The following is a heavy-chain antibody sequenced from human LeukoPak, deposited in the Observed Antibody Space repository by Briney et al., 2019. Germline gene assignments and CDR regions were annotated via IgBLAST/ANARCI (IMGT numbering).Heavy chain of an antibody. CDR3: ARAEYSSSYYYYGMDV. V-gene: IGHV4-59*01. CDR2: IYYSGST. Sequence: SETLSLTCTVSGGSISSYYWSWIRQPPGKGLEWIGYIYYSGSTNYNPSLKSRVTITVDTSKNQFSLKLSSVTAADTAVYYCARAEYSSSYYYYGMDVWGQGTTVTVSS. CDR1: GGSISSYY. J-gene: IGHJ6*02. D-gene: IGHD6-6*01.